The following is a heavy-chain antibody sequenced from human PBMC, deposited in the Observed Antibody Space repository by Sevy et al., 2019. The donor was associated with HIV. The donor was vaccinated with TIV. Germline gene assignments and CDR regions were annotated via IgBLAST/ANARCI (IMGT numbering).Heavy chain of an antibody. D-gene: IGHD2-8*01. J-gene: IGHJ4*02. V-gene: IGHV3-23*01. CDR2: LSFGCGKI. Sequence: GGSLRLSCAVSGFNFNIYSMSWVRQAPGKGLEWVSTLSFGCGKINYADSLKGRFIISREDSKNTLYLQMNSLRAEDTAVYFCAREGCTRPHDYWGQGTLVTVSS. CDR3: AREGCTRPHDY. CDR1: GFNFNIYS.